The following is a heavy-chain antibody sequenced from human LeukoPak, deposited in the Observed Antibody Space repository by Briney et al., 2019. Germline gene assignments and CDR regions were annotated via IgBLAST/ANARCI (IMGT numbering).Heavy chain of an antibody. Sequence: GGSLQISCQGSGYSFTSYWIGWVRPVPGKGLEWMGIIYPGDSDTRYSPSFQGQVTISADKSISTAYLQWSSLKASDTAMYYCARQSSTSAGFDPWGQGTLVTVSS. V-gene: IGHV5-51*01. CDR1: GYSFTSYW. D-gene: IGHD2-2*01. J-gene: IGHJ5*02. CDR2: IYPGDSDT. CDR3: ARQSSTSAGFDP.